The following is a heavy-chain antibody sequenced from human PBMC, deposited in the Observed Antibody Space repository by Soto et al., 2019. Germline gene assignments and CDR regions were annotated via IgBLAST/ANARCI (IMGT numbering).Heavy chain of an antibody. D-gene: IGHD1-26*01. Sequence: GSLRLSCAASGFTFSSYAMTWVRQAPGKGLEWVAAISGSTYSTYFGDSVKGRFTISRDNSKNTLYLQMDSLRSEDTAVYYCAKFGPKWDHYYNGMDVWGQGTTVTVSS. J-gene: IGHJ6*02. CDR1: GFTFSSYA. V-gene: IGHV3-23*01. CDR2: ISGSTYST. CDR3: AKFGPKWDHYYNGMDV.